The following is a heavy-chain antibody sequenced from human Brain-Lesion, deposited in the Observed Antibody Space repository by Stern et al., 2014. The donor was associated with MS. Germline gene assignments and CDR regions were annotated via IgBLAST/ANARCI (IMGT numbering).Heavy chain of an antibody. CDR3: TRDSSISRFFI. D-gene: IGHD6-13*01. Sequence: QLQLQESGPGLVKPSETLSLTCTVSGSPISSAFYWGWLRQPPGKGLEWIGTISHSGSTFYNPSLKSRVAILSDTSKNHFTLRLTSGTAADTAVYYCTRDSSISRFFIWGQGTLVTVSS. J-gene: IGHJ4*02. CDR2: ISHSGST. CDR1: GSPISSAFY. V-gene: IGHV4-38-2*02.